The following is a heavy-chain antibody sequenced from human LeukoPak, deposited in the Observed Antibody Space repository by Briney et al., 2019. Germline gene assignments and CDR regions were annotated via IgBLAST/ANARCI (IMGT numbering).Heavy chain of an antibody. J-gene: IGHJ4*02. CDR3: ARGLVYCSSGSCYFDY. CDR1: GFTFSTSS. V-gene: IGHV3-48*01. Sequence: GGSLRLSCAASGFTFSTSSMNWVRQAPGKGLEWVSHISSSSRTIYYADSVKGRFTISRDDAENSLYLQMSSLRADDTAVYYCARGLVYCSSGSCYFDYWGQGTLVTVSS. D-gene: IGHD2-15*01. CDR2: ISSSSRTI.